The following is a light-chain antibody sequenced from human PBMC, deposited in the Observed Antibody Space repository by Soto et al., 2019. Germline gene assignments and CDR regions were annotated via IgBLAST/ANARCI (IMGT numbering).Light chain of an antibody. V-gene: IGKV3-15*01. Sequence: EIVLTQSPATLSVSPGERVTLSCRASQSVSIKLAWYQQNPGQAPRLLISDTSTSATVIPARFSGSGFATDFTLTISSLQSEDFAVYYCQQYNLRNPYTFGQGTKLEIK. CDR2: DTS. J-gene: IGKJ2*01. CDR1: QSVSIK. CDR3: QQYNLRNPYT.